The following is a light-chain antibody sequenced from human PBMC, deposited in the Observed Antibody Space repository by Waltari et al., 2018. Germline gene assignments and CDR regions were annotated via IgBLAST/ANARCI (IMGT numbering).Light chain of an antibody. V-gene: IGKV3-15*01. CDR3: QQHNNWPRT. CDR2: DAS. J-gene: IGKJ1*01. Sequence: EIVMMQSPATLSVSPGERATLSCRASQNVNSHLVWYQQKPGQAPRLLIYDASSRATDIPARFSGSGSGTDFTLTISSLQSEDFAVYYCQQHNNWPRTFGQGTKVEVK. CDR1: QNVNSH.